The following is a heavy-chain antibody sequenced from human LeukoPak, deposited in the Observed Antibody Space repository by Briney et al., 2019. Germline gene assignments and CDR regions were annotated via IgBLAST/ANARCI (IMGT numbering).Heavy chain of an antibody. CDR3: ARQEDCSGGSCYSFIWFDP. CDR1: GGTFSSYA. D-gene: IGHD2-15*01. CDR2: IIPIFGIA. J-gene: IGHJ5*02. V-gene: IGHV1-69*04. Sequence: SVKVSCKASGGTFSSYAISWVRQAPGQGLEWMGRIIPIFGIANYAQKFQGRVTITADKSTSTAYMELSSLRSKDTAVYYCARQEDCSGGSCYSFIWFDPWGQGTLVTVSS.